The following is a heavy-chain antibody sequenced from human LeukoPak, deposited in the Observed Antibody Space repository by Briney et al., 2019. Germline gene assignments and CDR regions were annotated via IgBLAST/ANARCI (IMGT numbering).Heavy chain of an antibody. J-gene: IGHJ4*02. D-gene: IGHD3-10*01. Sequence: GGSLRLSCAASGFAFSSYSMNWVRQAPGKGLEWLSYSSSGSSTINYADSVKGRFTISKDNAKNSLYLQMNSLRAEDTAVYYCARMSSGSYLFDYWGQGTLVTVSS. CDR2: SSSGSSTI. V-gene: IGHV3-48*01. CDR3: ARMSSGSYLFDY. CDR1: GFAFSSYS.